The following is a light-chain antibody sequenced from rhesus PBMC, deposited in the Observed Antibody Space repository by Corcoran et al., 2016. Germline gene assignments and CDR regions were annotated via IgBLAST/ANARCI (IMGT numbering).Light chain of an antibody. CDR2: YAN. CDR1: QGISSY. Sequence: DIQMSQSPSSLSASVGDRVTITCRASQGISSYLNWYQQKPGKAPKLLIYYANSLASGVPSRFSVSGSVTDFTLTISSLQPEDFATYYCQQGNSNPFTFGPGTKLDIK. J-gene: IGKJ3*01. V-gene: IGKV1-32*02. CDR3: QQGNSNPFT.